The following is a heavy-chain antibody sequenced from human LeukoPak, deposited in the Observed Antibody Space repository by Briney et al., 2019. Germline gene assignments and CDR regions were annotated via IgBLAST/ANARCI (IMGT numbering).Heavy chain of an antibody. J-gene: IGHJ4*02. D-gene: IGHD4/OR15-4a*01. CDR3: AKKGKKKGVIGADSDY. V-gene: IGHV3-30*18. CDR1: GFTFSSYD. CDR2: ISYDGSNK. Sequence: RPGSSLLLSCAASGFTFSSYDMHWVRPAPGKGLEWVAVISYDGSNKYYADSGKGRFTISRYNSKNTLYLQMNSLIAEDTAVYYCAKKGKKKGVIGADSDYWGQGTLVTVSS.